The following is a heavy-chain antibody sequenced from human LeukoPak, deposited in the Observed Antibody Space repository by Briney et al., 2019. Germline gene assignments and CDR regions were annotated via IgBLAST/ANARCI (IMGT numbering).Heavy chain of an antibody. D-gene: IGHD3-16*01. CDR2: ISGSGYST. CDR3: AKLVGYAFDI. V-gene: IGHV3-23*01. CDR1: GFTFSSYG. Sequence: GGSLRLPCAASGFTFSSYGMNWVRQAPGKGLEWVSAISGSGYSTFYADSVKGRLTISRDNSKNTLYLQMHSLRAEDTAVYYCAKLVGYAFDIWGQGTMVTVSS. J-gene: IGHJ3*02.